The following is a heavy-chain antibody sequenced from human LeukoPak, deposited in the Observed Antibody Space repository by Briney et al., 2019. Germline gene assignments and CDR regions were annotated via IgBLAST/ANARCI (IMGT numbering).Heavy chain of an antibody. CDR3: AREGVVVSAAVDY. V-gene: IGHV3-48*03. J-gene: IGHJ4*02. Sequence: VGSLRLSCAASGFTFSNYEMNRVRQAPGTGLEWVSYISISGSTIYYADSVKGRFTISRDNAKNSLYLQMNSLRAEGTAVYYWAREGVVVSAAVDYWGQGTLVTVSS. D-gene: IGHD2-2*01. CDR1: GFTFSNYE. CDR2: ISISGSTI.